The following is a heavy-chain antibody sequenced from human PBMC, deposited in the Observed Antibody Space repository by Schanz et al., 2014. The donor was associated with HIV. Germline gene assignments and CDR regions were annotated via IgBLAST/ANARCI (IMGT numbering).Heavy chain of an antibody. CDR2: ISGSGGST. J-gene: IGHJ6*02. CDR3: AKDDAGYSSSWDPSRHYYGMDV. CDR1: GFTFSSYA. V-gene: IGHV3-23*01. Sequence: EVQLLESGGGLVQPGGSLRLSCAASGFTFSSYAMSWVRQAPGKGLEWVSAISGSGGSTYYADSVKGRFTISRDNSKNTLYLQMNSLRAEDTAVYYCAKDDAGYSSSWDPSRHYYGMDVWGQGTTVTVSS. D-gene: IGHD6-13*01.